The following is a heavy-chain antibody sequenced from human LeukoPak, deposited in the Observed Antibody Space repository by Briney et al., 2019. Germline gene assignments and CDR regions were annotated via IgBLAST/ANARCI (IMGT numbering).Heavy chain of an antibody. CDR2: IYYSGST. J-gene: IGHJ4*01. CDR1: GGSISSYY. V-gene: IGHV4-59*01. D-gene: IGHD6-6*01. Sequence: PSETLSLTCTVSGGSISSYYWSWIRQPPGKGLEWIGYIYYSGSTNYNPSLKSRVTISVDTSKNQFSLKLSSVTAADTAVYYCARKKYTATWASPLDHWGPGTLVTVSS. CDR3: ARKKYTATWASPLDH.